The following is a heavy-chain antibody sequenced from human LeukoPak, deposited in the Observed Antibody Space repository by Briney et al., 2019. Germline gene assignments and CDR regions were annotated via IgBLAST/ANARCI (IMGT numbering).Heavy chain of an antibody. Sequence: GRSLRLSCAASGFTFSSYGMHWVRQAPGRGLEWVAVISYDGSNKYYADSVKGRFTISRDNSKNTLYLQMNSLRAEDTAVYYCAKSLITAGGALSDWGQGTLVTVSS. CDR2: ISYDGSNK. D-gene: IGHD3-16*01. CDR1: GFTFSSYG. V-gene: IGHV3-30*18. J-gene: IGHJ4*02. CDR3: AKSLITAGGALSD.